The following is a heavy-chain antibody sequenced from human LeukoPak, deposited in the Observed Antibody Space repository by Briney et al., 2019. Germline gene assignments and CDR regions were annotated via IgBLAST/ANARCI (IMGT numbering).Heavy chain of an antibody. J-gene: IGHJ4*02. D-gene: IGHD3-3*01. CDR2: ISGGGGAT. CDR1: GFDFSNQA. CDR3: AKDPYDFWSGYYREYYFDY. V-gene: IGHV3-23*01. Sequence: GGSLRLSCAASGFDFSNQAMSWVRQAPGKGLEWVSGISGGGGATYSADSVKGRFTISRDNSKNTLYLQMNSLRAEDTAVYYCAKDPYDFWSGYYREYYFDYWGQGTLVTVSS.